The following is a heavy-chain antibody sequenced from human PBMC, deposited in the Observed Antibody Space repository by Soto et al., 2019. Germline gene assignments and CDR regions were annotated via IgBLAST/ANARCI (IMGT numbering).Heavy chain of an antibody. CDR2: INTDNGYT. Sequence: QVHLVQSGAEVKKPGASVKVSCKASGYTFTSCGISWARQAPGQGLEWMGLINTDNGYTKDPQNFQGRVTLTTDTSTGTGYMERRSLTSDDTGVYYCERDLTKGLDVWGQGTTVTVSS. CDR3: ERDLTKGLDV. V-gene: IGHV1-18*01. CDR1: GYTFTSCG. D-gene: IGHD4-4*01. J-gene: IGHJ6*02.